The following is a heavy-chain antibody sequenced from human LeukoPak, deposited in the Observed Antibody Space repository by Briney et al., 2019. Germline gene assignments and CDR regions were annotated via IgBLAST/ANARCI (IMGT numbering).Heavy chain of an antibody. J-gene: IGHJ3*02. Sequence: PRASVKVSCKASGYTFTSYGISWVRQAPGQGLEWMGWISAYNGNTNYAQKLQGRVTMTTDTSTSTAYMELRSLRSDDTAVYYCARDPPYCSSTSCYPDAFDIWGQGTMVTVSS. CDR3: ARDPPYCSSTSCYPDAFDI. D-gene: IGHD2-2*01. CDR2: ISAYNGNT. CDR1: GYTFTSYG. V-gene: IGHV1-18*01.